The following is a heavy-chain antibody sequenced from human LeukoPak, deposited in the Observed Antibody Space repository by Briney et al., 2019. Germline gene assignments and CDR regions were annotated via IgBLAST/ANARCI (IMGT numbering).Heavy chain of an antibody. Sequence: GGSLRLSCAASGFTFSSYATSWVRQGPGKGLEWVSALSSGGSNTYYVDSVKGRFTISRDNSKNTLDLQMNSLRAEDTAVYYCAKLHYESGSYRHFDYWGQGTLVTVSS. CDR3: AKLHYESGSYRHFDY. V-gene: IGHV3-23*01. J-gene: IGHJ4*02. D-gene: IGHD1-26*01. CDR2: LSSGGSNT. CDR1: GFTFSSYA.